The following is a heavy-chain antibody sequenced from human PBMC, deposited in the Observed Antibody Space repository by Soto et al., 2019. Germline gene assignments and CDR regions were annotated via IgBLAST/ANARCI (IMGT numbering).Heavy chain of an antibody. CDR1: RFIFNTYA. D-gene: IGHD5-12*01. Sequence: EVQLLEYGGGLVQPGGSLRLSCVASRFIFNTYAVSSVRQAPGKGLEWVSSLSGSGDSTYYADSVKGRFTTSRDTSKKMLYLQMNSLRAEDTAVYYCNSDKVASIDYWGQGTLVTVSS. CDR2: LSGSGDST. J-gene: IGHJ4*02. V-gene: IGHV3-23*01. CDR3: NSDKVASIDY.